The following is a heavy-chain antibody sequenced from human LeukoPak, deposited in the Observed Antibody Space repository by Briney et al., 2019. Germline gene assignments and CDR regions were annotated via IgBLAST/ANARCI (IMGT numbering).Heavy chain of an antibody. CDR1: GYIFTGYY. J-gene: IGHJ3*02. CDR3: ARYSSGWYRDAFDI. Sequence: ASVKVSCKASGYIFTGYYMHWVRQAPGQGLEWMGWINPNSGGTNYAQKFQGRVTMTRDTSISTAYMELSRLRSDDTAVYYCARYSSGWYRDAFDIWGQGTMVTVSS. V-gene: IGHV1-2*02. D-gene: IGHD6-19*01. CDR2: INPNSGGT.